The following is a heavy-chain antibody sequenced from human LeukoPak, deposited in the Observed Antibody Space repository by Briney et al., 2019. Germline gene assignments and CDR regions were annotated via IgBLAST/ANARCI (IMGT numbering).Heavy chain of an antibody. Sequence: PGGSLRLSCAASGFTFSSKYMNWVRQAPGKGLEWVSCISTSSNYKFYADSVKGRFTISRDNSKNTLYLQMNSLRAEDTAVYYCATRHTPDVFDIWGQGTMVTVSS. CDR2: ISTSSNYK. CDR1: GFTFSSKY. V-gene: IGHV3-21*04. CDR3: ATRHTPDVFDI. J-gene: IGHJ3*02.